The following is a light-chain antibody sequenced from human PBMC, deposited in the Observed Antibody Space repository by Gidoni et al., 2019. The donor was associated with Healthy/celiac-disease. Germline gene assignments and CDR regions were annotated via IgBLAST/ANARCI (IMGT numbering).Light chain of an antibody. CDR1: QSISRG. CDR3: QQYNSYSHT. V-gene: IGKV1-5*01. CDR2: DAS. Sequence: DIQMTQSPSTLSASVGDRVTITCRASQSISRGLAWYQQKPGKAPKLLTYDASSLESGVPSRFSGSGSGTEFTLTISSLQPDAFATYYCQQYNSYSHTFGQGTKLEIK. J-gene: IGKJ2*01.